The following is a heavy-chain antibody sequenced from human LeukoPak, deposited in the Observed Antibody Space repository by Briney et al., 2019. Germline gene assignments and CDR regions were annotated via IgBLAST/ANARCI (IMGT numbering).Heavy chain of an antibody. CDR2: IYYSGST. J-gene: IGHJ4*02. D-gene: IGHD5-18*01. CDR1: GGSINSDSNL. Sequence: PSETLSLTCTVSGGSINSDSNLWSWIRQHPGKGLEWIGYIYYSGSTYYNSSLKSRVTISIDTSKNQFSLKLSSVTAADTAVYYCARVRGYSYGYPDLWGQGTLVTVSS. V-gene: IGHV4-31*03. CDR3: ARVRGYSYGYPDL.